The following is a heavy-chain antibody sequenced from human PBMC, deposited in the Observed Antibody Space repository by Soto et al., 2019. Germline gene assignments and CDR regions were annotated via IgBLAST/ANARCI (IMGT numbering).Heavy chain of an antibody. V-gene: IGHV3-30-3*01. CDR2: ISYDGSNK. Sequence: VGSLRLSCAASGFTFSSYAMHWVRQAPGKGLEWVAVISYDGSNKYYADSVKGRFTISRDNSKNTLYLQMNSLRAEDTAVYYCARSRAAAGLYYYGMDVWGQGTTVTVSS. CDR1: GFTFSSYA. D-gene: IGHD6-13*01. J-gene: IGHJ6*02. CDR3: ARSRAAAGLYYYGMDV.